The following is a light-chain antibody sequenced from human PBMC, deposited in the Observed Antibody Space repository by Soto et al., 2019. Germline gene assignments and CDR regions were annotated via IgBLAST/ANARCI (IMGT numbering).Light chain of an antibody. CDR1: QTIRTN. Sequence: DIQMTQSPSSLSASVGDRVTITCRASQTIRTNLNWYQQKPGKAPKLLIYSASSLQSGVPSRFSGSGSGTDFTLTISSLQPEDFATYYCQQSFSALTWTFGQGTKVEIK. V-gene: IGKV1-39*01. CDR3: QQSFSALTWT. CDR2: SAS. J-gene: IGKJ1*01.